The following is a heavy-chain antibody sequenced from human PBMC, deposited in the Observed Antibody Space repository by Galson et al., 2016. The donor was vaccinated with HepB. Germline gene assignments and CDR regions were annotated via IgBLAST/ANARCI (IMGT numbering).Heavy chain of an antibody. CDR2: ISYEGSKK. Sequence: SLRLSCAASGFTFSSAWMSWVRQAPGKGLEWMALISYEGSKKDYADSVKGRFTISRDNSRNTLFLHLNSLRTEDTAVYYCAREYDLLTGLDYWGQGTPLTVSS. V-gene: IGHV3-30*03. D-gene: IGHD3/OR15-3a*01. J-gene: IGHJ4*02. CDR3: AREYDLLTGLDY. CDR1: GFTFSSAW.